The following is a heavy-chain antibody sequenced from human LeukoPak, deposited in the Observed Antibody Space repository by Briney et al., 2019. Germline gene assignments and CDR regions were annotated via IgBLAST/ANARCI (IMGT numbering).Heavy chain of an antibody. CDR2: ISYDGSNK. V-gene: IGHV3-30-3*01. J-gene: IGHJ6*02. D-gene: IGHD3-3*01. CDR1: GFTFSSYA. CDR3: ARDLKGDFWSGYPYYYCYYGMDV. Sequence: GGSLRLSCAASGFTFSSYAMHWVRQAPGKGLEWVAVISYDGSNKYYADSVKGRFTISRDHSKNTLYLQMNSLRAEDTAVYYCARDLKGDFWSGYPYYYCYYGMDVWGQGTTVTVSS.